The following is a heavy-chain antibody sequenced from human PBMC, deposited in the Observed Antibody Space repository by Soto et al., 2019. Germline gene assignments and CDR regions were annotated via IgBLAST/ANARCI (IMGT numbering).Heavy chain of an antibody. D-gene: IGHD2-2*01. CDR3: ARSQGSSTSLEIYYYYYYGMDV. J-gene: IGHJ6*02. CDR1: GGTFSSYA. CDR2: IIPISDTT. Sequence: QVQLVQSGAEVKKPGSSVKVSCKASGGTFSSYAISWVRQAPGQGLEWMGGIIPISDTTNYAQKLQGSVTITADESTSTAYMELSSLRSEDTAVYYCARSQGSSTSLEIYYYYYYGMDVWGQGTTVTVSS. V-gene: IGHV1-69*01.